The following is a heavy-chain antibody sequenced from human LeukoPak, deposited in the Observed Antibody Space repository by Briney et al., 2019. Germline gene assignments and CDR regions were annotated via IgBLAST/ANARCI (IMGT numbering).Heavy chain of an antibody. Sequence: PSETLSLTCTVSGGSISSNNNYWGWIRQPPGKGLEWIGSIYYSGRTYYNPSLKSRVTISVDTSKNQFSLKLSSVTAADTAVYYCARLTMFRGVIYGTDWHSDLWGRGTLVTVSS. CDR1: GGSISSNNNY. D-gene: IGHD3-10*01. CDR2: IYYSGRT. J-gene: IGHJ2*01. V-gene: IGHV4-39*07. CDR3: ARLTMFRGVIYGTDWHSDL.